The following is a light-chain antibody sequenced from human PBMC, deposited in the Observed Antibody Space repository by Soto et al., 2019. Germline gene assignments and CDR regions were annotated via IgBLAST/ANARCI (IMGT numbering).Light chain of an antibody. J-gene: IGKJ1*01. Sequence: DIQLTQFPSTLSASVGDRVTITCRASQSISSWLAWYQQKPGKAPKFLIYKTSNLESGVPSRFSDSGSGTEFTLTISSLQTDDFATYYCQYYHNYFWTFGQGTKVEIK. CDR1: QSISSW. CDR2: KTS. CDR3: QYYHNYFWT. V-gene: IGKV1-5*03.